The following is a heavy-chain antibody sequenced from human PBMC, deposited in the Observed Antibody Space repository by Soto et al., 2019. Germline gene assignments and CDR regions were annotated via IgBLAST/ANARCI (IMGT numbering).Heavy chain of an antibody. CDR3: AKSVAVPGAHIDY. CDR1: GGSISGSY. Sequence: SETLSLTCSVSGGSISGSYWRWIRQSPGKGLEWLGYVYYTGSTNYSPSLRSRVSISVDTSKNEFSLRLSSVTAADTAVYFCAKSVAVPGAHIDYWGQGTQVTVSS. V-gene: IGHV4-59*01. CDR2: VYYTGST. J-gene: IGHJ4*02. D-gene: IGHD6-19*01.